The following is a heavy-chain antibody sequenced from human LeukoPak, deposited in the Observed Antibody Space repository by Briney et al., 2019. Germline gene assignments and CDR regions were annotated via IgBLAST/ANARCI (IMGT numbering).Heavy chain of an antibody. Sequence: PSETLSLTCTVSGGSISSGDYYWSWIRQPPGKGLEWIGYIYYSGSTYYNPSLKSRVTISVDTSKNQFSLKLSSVTAADTAVYYCARASIAAAGYYYYYGMDVWGQGTTVTVSS. J-gene: IGHJ6*02. V-gene: IGHV4-30-4*01. CDR1: GGSISSGDYY. D-gene: IGHD6-13*01. CDR2: IYYSGST. CDR3: ARASIAAAGYYYYYGMDV.